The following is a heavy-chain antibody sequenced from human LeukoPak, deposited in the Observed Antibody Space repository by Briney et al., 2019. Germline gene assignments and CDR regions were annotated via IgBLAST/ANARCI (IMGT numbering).Heavy chain of an antibody. D-gene: IGHD2-2*02. V-gene: IGHV1-2*02. CDR2: INPNSGGT. Sequence: GASVKVSCKASGYTFTGYYMHWVRQAPGQGLEWMGWINPNSGGTNYAQKFQGRVTMTRDTSISTAYMELSRLRSDDTAVYYCARDAFCSSTSCYTAGFDYWGQGTLVTVSS. CDR1: GYTFTGYY. J-gene: IGHJ4*02. CDR3: ARDAFCSSTSCYTAGFDY.